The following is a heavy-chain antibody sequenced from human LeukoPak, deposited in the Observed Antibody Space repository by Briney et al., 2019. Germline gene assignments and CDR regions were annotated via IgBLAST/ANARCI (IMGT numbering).Heavy chain of an antibody. CDR1: GGSISNYY. Sequence: SETLSLTCTVSGGSISNYYWSWIRQPPGKGLEWIGYISYSGSPNYNPSLKSRVTISVDTSKNQFSLKLSSVTAADTAVYYCARGEWLRSPAPFDYWGQGTLVTVSS. CDR2: ISYSGSP. CDR3: ARGEWLRSPAPFDY. V-gene: IGHV4-59*01. J-gene: IGHJ4*02. D-gene: IGHD5-12*01.